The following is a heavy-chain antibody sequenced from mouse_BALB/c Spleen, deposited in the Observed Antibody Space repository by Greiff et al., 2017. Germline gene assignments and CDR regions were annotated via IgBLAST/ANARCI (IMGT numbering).Heavy chain of an antibody. CDR3: ARSYGSSPLAMDY. D-gene: IGHD1-1*01. CDR2: ISYSGST. J-gene: IGHJ4*01. CDR1: GYSITSDYA. V-gene: IGHV3-2*02. Sequence: EVKLLESGPGLVKPSQSLSLTCTVTGYSITSDYAWNWIRQFPGNKLEWMGYISYSGSTSYNPSLKSRISITRDTSKNQFFLQLNSVTTEDTATYYCARSYGSSPLAMDYWGQGTSVTVSS.